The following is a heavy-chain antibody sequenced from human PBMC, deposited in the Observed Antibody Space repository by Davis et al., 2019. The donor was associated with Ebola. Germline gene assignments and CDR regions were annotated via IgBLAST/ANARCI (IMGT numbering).Heavy chain of an antibody. D-gene: IGHD6-19*01. CDR2: VTITGYST. CDR3: AKDREEWLAYFDY. V-gene: IGHV3-23*01. CDR1: GFTFSTYA. Sequence: GESLKISCVASGFTFSTYAMSWVRQAPGKGLEWVSVVTITGYSTYYADSVKGRFISRDNSKNTLYLQMNNLTADDTAVYYCAKDREEWLAYFDYWGQGTLVTVSS. J-gene: IGHJ4*02.